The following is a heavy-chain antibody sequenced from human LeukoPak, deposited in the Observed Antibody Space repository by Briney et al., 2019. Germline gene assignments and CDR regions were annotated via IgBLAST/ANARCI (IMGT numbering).Heavy chain of an antibody. J-gene: IGHJ4*02. D-gene: IGHD2-8*01. CDR1: DGSISNYF. CDR2: IYYTGMT. Sequence: SETLSLTCTVPDGSISNYFWSWVRQPPGKGLEWIGYIYYTGMTNSNPSLKSRVTISMDTSENQFSLNLRSVTAADTAIYYCARHGRMVIMSKFSTGIDQWGQGTLVTVSS. CDR3: ARHGRMVIMSKFSTGIDQ. V-gene: IGHV4-59*08.